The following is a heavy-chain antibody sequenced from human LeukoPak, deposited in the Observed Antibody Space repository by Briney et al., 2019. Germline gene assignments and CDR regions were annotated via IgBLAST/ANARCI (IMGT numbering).Heavy chain of an antibody. J-gene: IGHJ3*02. D-gene: IGHD6-6*01. Sequence: ASVKVSCKASGYTFTSYGISWVRQAPGQGLEWMGWINPYNGNTNYAQNLQGRVTMTTDTSTSTAYMELRSLRSDDTALYYCARRASSRSSFAFDIWGLGTMVTVSS. CDR2: INPYNGNT. V-gene: IGHV1-18*01. CDR3: ARRASSRSSFAFDI. CDR1: GYTFTSYG.